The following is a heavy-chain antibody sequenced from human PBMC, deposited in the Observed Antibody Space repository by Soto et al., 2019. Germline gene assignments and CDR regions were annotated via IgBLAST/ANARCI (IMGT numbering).Heavy chain of an antibody. Sequence: GGSLRLSCAASGFTFSSYWMSWVRQAPGKGLEWVANIKQDGSEKYYVDSVKGRFTISRDNAKNSLYLQMNSLRAEDTAVYYCARDVGESSGYSPAYYFDDWGQGTLVTVSS. CDR1: GFTFSSYW. D-gene: IGHD3-22*01. CDR3: ARDVGESSGYSPAYYFDD. V-gene: IGHV3-7*03. CDR2: IKQDGSEK. J-gene: IGHJ4*02.